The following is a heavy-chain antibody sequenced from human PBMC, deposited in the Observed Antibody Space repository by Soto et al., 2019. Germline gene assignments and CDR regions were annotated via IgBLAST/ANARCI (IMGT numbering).Heavy chain of an antibody. CDR3: AKGSETFLTGRPYYYYYMDV. D-gene: IGHD3-9*01. Sequence: PGGSLRLSCAASGFTFSSYAMSWVRQAPGKGLEWVSAISGSGGSTYYADSVKGRFTISRNNSKNTLYLQMNSLRAEDTAVYYCAKGSETFLTGRPYYYYYMDVWGKGTTVTVSS. CDR2: ISGSGGST. J-gene: IGHJ6*03. V-gene: IGHV3-23*01. CDR1: GFTFSSYA.